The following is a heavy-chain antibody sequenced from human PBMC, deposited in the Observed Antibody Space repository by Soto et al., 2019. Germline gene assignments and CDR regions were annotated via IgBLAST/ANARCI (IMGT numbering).Heavy chain of an antibody. CDR2: IRSKANSYTT. CDR3: TSSGYYYDFLFPVLFDP. D-gene: IGHD3-22*01. J-gene: IGHJ5*02. Sequence: GGSLRLSCAASGFTFSGSAMHWVRQASGKGLEWVGRIRSKANSYTTAYAASVKGRFTISRDYSKNTAYLQMISLKTEDTAVYYCTSSGYYYDFLFPVLFDPWGQGTLVTVSS. CDR1: GFTFSGSA. V-gene: IGHV3-73*01.